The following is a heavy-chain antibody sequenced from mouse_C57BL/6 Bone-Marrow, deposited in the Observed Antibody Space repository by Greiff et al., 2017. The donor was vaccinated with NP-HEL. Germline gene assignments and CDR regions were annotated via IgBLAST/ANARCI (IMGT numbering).Heavy chain of an antibody. CDR3: AIYYYGSSYVNWYFDV. CDR1: GYTFTSYW. CDR2: IDPSDSYT. V-gene: IGHV1-59*01. J-gene: IGHJ1*03. Sequence: VQLQQPGAELVRPGTSVKLSCKASGYTFTSYWMHWVKQRPGQGLEWIGVIDPSDSYTNYNQKFKGKATLTVDTSSSTAYMQLSSLTSEDSAVYYCAIYYYGSSYVNWYFDVWGTGTTVTVSS. D-gene: IGHD1-1*01.